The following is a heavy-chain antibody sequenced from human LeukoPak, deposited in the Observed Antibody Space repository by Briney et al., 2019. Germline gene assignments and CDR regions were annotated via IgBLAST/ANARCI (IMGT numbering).Heavy chain of an antibody. CDR3: ARRRDSRSWYSAFDP. J-gene: IGHJ5*02. CDR2: MNPNSGNT. D-gene: IGHD6-13*01. Sequence: GVSLNVSCKAHGYTFTGYGKNGDRHGSGRRLKWMGWMNPNSGNTGYAQKFQGRVTMTRDTSISTAYMELSGLRSGDTAVYYCARRRDSRSWYSAFDPWGQGTLVTVSS. CDR1: GYTFTGYG. V-gene: IGHV1-8*01.